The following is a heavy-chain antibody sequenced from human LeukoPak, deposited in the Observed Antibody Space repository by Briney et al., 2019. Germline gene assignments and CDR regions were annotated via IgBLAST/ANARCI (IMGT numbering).Heavy chain of an antibody. J-gene: IGHJ6*03. CDR3: AKTDDFWIGPGGYYMDV. V-gene: IGHV3-23*01. Sequence: PGGSLRLSCAASGFTFSSYAMSWIRQAPGKGLEWVSAISGSGGSTYYADSVKGRFTISRDNSKNTLYLQMNSLRAEDTAVYYCAKTDDFWIGPGGYYMDVWGKGTTVTVSS. CDR1: GFTFSSYA. D-gene: IGHD3-3*01. CDR2: ISGSGGST.